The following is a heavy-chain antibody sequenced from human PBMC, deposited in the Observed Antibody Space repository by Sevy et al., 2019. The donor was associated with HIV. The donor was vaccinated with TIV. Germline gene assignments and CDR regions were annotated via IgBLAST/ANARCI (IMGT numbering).Heavy chain of an antibody. D-gene: IGHD6-6*01. CDR2: IYYSGST. CDR1: VGSISSYY. Sequence: SETLSLTCTVSVGSISSYYWSWIRQPPGKGLEWIGYIYYSGSTNYNPSLKSRVTISVDTSKNQFSLKLSSVTAADTAVYYCAREGGGSSSIGYWGQGTLVTVSS. CDR3: AREGGGSSSIGY. V-gene: IGHV4-59*13. J-gene: IGHJ4*02.